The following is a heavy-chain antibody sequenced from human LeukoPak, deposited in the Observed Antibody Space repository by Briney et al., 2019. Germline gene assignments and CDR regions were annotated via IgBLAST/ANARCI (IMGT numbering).Heavy chain of an antibody. D-gene: IGHD5-12*01. J-gene: IGHJ5*02. CDR3: ARDGYSGYHYHDWFDP. CDR1: GYTFTDYF. V-gene: IGHV1-2*02. Sequence: ASVKVSCKASGYTFTDYFIHWVRQAPGQGLEWMGWIDPDSGGTRYAQQFRGRVIMTSDTSISTAYMDLSSLGSDDTAVYYCARDGYSGYHYHDWFDPWGQGTLVTVSS. CDR2: IDPDSGGT.